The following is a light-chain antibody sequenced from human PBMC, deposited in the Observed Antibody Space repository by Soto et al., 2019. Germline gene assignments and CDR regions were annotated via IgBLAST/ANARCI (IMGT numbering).Light chain of an antibody. J-gene: IGLJ2*01. CDR1: SSDVGGYNY. V-gene: IGLV2-14*03. CDR2: DVS. CDR3: SSYTSSITHV. Sequence: QSVLTQPASVSGSPGQSITISCTGTSSDVGGYNYVSWYQQHPGKAPKLMIYDVSNRPSGVSNRFSGSKSGNTASLTISGLQAEDEADYYCSSYTSSITHVFGGGTKVTVL.